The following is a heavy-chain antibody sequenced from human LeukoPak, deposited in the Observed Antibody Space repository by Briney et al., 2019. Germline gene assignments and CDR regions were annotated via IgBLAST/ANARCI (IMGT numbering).Heavy chain of an antibody. D-gene: IGHD1-1*01. V-gene: IGHV3-48*03. J-gene: IGHJ3*02. CDR3: ARAPTGTTAFDI. CDR1: GFTFSSYE. Sequence: PGGSLRLSCAASGFTFSSYEMNWVRQAPGKGLEWVSYISSSGSTIYYADSVKGRFTISRDNAKNSLYLQMNSLRAEDTAVYYCARAPTGTTAFDIWGQGTMVTVSS. CDR2: ISSSGSTI.